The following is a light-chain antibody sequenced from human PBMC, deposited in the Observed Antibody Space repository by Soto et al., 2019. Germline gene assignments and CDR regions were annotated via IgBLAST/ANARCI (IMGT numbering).Light chain of an antibody. CDR2: GAS. J-gene: IGKJ1*01. Sequence: IVMTHSPVTLSVSPGERATLSCGASDEVGNNLAWYQQKPGQAPRVLIYGASTRSTGIPARFSGSVSEAEFPHTISSRQCEDFAIYYCQQYNNWPRTFGQGTKVEIK. CDR1: DEVGNN. V-gene: IGKV3-15*01. CDR3: QQYNNWPRT.